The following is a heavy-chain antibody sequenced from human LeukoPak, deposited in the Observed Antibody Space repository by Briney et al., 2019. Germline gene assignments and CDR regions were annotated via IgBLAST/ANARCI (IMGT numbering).Heavy chain of an antibody. Sequence: SETLSLTCTVSGYTISSGYYWGWIRQPPGKGLEWIGSIYHSGSTYYNPSLKSRVTISVDTSKNQFYLKLSSVTAADTAVYYCARAGWELLSASFDPWGQGTLVIVSS. CDR1: GYTISSGYY. CDR3: ARAGWELLSASFDP. V-gene: IGHV4-38-2*02. D-gene: IGHD1-26*01. J-gene: IGHJ5*02. CDR2: IYHSGST.